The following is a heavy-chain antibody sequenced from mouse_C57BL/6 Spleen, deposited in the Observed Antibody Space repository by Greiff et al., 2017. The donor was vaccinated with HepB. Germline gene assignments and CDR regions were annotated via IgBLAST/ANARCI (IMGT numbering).Heavy chain of an antibody. V-gene: IGHV1-55*01. D-gene: IGHD2-1*01. CDR1: GYTFTSYW. J-gene: IGHJ4*01. CDR2: IYPGSGST. Sequence: QVQLQQSGAELVKPGASVKMSCKASGYTFTSYWITWVKQRPGQGLEWIGDIYPGSGSTNYNEKFKSKATLTVDTSSSTAYMQLSSLTSEDSAVYYCERRDGNRYYAMDYWGQGTSVTVSS. CDR3: ERRDGNRYYAMDY.